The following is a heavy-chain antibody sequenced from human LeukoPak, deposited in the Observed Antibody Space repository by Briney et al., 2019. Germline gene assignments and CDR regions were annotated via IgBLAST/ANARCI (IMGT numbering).Heavy chain of an antibody. V-gene: IGHV3-7*01. CDR1: GFTFSSYW. Sequence: GGSLRLSCAASGFTFSSYWMSWVRQAPGKGLEWVANIKQDGSEKYCVDSVKGRFTISRDNAKNSLYLQMNSLRAEDTAVYYCARGGSGWYFDYWGQGTLVTVSS. J-gene: IGHJ4*02. CDR2: IKQDGSEK. CDR3: ARGGSGWYFDY. D-gene: IGHD6-19*01.